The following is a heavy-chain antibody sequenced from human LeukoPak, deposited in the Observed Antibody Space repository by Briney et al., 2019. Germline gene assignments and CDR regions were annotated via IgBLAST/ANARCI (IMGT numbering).Heavy chain of an antibody. J-gene: IGHJ5*02. V-gene: IGHV4-34*01. CDR2: INQSGST. Sequence: SETLSLTCAVYGGSFSGYSWSWIRQPPGKGLEWMGEINQSGSTNYNPALKSRVTISVDTSKNQFSLKLSSVTAADTAVYYRATNDGDDWLDPWGQGTLVTASS. CDR1: GGSFSGYS. CDR3: ATNDGDDWLDP. D-gene: IGHD4-17*01.